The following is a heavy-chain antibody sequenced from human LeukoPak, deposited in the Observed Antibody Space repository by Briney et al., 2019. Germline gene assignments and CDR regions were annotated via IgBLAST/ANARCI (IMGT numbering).Heavy chain of an antibody. D-gene: IGHD5-24*01. CDR2: IIPIFGTA. V-gene: IGHV1-69*05. J-gene: IGHJ5*02. CDR3: ARVGWLQLGSWFDP. CDR1: GGTFSSYA. Sequence: ASVKVSCKASGGTFSSYAISWVRQAPGQGLEWVGGIIPIFGTANYAQKFQGRVTITTDESTSTAYMELSSLSSEDTAVYYCARVGWLQLGSWFDPWGQGTLVTVSS.